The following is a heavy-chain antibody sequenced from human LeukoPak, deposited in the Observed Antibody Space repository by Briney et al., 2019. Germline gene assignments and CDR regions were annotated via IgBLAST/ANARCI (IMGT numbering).Heavy chain of an antibody. CDR2: INPDGSVI. D-gene: IGHD6-19*01. Sequence: GGSLRLSCAVSGIPFSSYWMAWVRQAPGKGLEWVAIINPDGSVINHADSVKGRFSISRDNARNSLFLQMNSLRAEDTAVYYCTSGWSAAFDNWGQGTLVSVSS. CDR1: GIPFSSYW. J-gene: IGHJ4*02. CDR3: TSGWSAAFDN. V-gene: IGHV3-7*01.